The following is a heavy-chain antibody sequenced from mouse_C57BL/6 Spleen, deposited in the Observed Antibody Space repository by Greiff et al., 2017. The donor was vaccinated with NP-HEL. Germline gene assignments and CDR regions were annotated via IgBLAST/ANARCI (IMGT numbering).Heavy chain of an antibody. CDR3: AREGTTVLPRFDY. CDR1: GYAFSSYW. Sequence: QVQLQQSGAELVKPGASVKISCKASGYAFSSYWMNWVKQRPGKGLEWIGQIYPGDGDTNYNGKVKGKATLTADNSSSTAYMQLSSLTSEDSAVYFCAREGTTVLPRFDYWGQGTTLTVSS. J-gene: IGHJ2*01. CDR2: IYPGDGDT. D-gene: IGHD1-1*01. V-gene: IGHV1-80*01.